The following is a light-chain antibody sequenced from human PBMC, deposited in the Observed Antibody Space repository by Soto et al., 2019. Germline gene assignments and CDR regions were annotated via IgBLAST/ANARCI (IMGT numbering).Light chain of an antibody. CDR2: AAS. CDR3: QQLISYPFT. V-gene: IGKV1-9*01. Sequence: IQLTQSPSSLSASVGDRVSITCRASQGISSYLAWYQQKPGKAPKLLIYAASTLEIGVPSRFSGSGSGTDFTLTISSLQPEDFATYYSQQLISYPFTLGPGATVDIK. J-gene: IGKJ3*01. CDR1: QGISSY.